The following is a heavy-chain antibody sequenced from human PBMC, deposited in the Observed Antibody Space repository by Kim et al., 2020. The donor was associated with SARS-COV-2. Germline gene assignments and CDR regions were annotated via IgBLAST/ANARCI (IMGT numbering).Heavy chain of an antibody. CDR2: INHSGST. D-gene: IGHD5-18*01. Sequence: SETLSLTCAVYGGSFSGYYWSWIRQPPGKGLEWIGEINHSGSTNYNPSLKSRVTISVDTSKNQFSLKLSSVTAADTAVYYCARGGIQLWFRVGWFDPWGQGTLVTVSS. J-gene: IGHJ5*02. V-gene: IGHV4-34*01. CDR1: GGSFSGYY. CDR3: ARGGIQLWFRVGWFDP.